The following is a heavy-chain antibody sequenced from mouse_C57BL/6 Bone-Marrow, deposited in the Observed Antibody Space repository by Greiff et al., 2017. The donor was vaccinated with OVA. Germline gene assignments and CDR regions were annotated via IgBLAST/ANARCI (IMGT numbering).Heavy chain of an antibody. Sequence: QVQLKESGPGLVQPSQSLSITCTVSGFSLTSYGVHWVRQSPGKGLEWLGVIWRGGSTDYNAAFMSRLSITKDNSKSQVFFKMNSLQAEETAIYACAKEGYTTVEFAYWGQGTLVTVSA. CDR1: GFSLTSYG. V-gene: IGHV2-5*01. CDR2: IWRGGST. D-gene: IGHD1-1*01. J-gene: IGHJ3*01. CDR3: AKEGYTTVEFAY.